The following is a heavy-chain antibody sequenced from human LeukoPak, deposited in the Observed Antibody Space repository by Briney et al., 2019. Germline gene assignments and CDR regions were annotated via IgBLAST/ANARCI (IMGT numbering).Heavy chain of an antibody. CDR1: GFTFNIYW. V-gene: IGHV3-7*01. D-gene: IGHD1-26*01. CDR3: IRDLGGRSGY. CDR2: IKQDGSEK. Sequence: GGSLRLSCAASGFTFNIYWMSWVRQAPGKGLEWVANIKQDGSEKNYVDSVKGRFTISRDNARNSLYLQMNGLRAEDTAVYHCIRDLGGRSGYWGQGTLVTVSS. J-gene: IGHJ4*02.